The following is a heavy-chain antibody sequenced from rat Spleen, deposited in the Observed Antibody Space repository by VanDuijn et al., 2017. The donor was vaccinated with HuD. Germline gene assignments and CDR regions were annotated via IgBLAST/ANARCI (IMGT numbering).Heavy chain of an antibody. CDR1: GHSISSTYR. V-gene: IGHV3-3*01. CDR2: INSAGST. J-gene: IGHJ3*01. CDR3: ARSDGTHYYLPFAN. Sequence: EVQLQESGPGLVKPSQSLSLTCSVSGHSISSTYRWNWIRKFPGNRLEWMGYINSAGSTIHNPSRESRISITRDTSKNQFFLQVNSVTTEDTGTYYCARSDGTHYYLPFANWGQGTLVTVSS. D-gene: IGHD1-12*02.